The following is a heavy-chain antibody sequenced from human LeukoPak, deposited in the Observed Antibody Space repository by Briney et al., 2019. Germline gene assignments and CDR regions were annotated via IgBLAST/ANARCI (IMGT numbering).Heavy chain of an antibody. CDR2: ISGSGGST. V-gene: IGHV3-23*01. CDR3: ATDSSTWYFDY. Sequence: GGSLRLSCAASEFIFSSYAMSWVRQAPGKGLEWVSGISGSGGSTDYADSVKGRFTISRDNSENTLYLQMNSLRAEDTAVYYCATDSSTWYFDYWGQGTQVTVSS. CDR1: EFIFSSYA. J-gene: IGHJ4*02. D-gene: IGHD6-13*01.